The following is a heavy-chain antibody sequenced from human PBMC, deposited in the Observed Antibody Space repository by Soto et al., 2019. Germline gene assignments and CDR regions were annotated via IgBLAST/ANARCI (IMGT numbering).Heavy chain of an antibody. CDR3: ARDNNWNDVLFDP. V-gene: IGHV3-74*01. J-gene: IGHJ5*02. CDR1: EFTFRNYW. D-gene: IGHD1-20*01. CDR2: ISSDGSST. Sequence: HPGGSLRLPRAASEFTFRNYWMHWVRQTPGKGLVWVSRISSDGSSTTYADSVKGRFTISRDHAKNTLYLQMNSLRAEDMAVYYCARDNNWNDVLFDPWGQGTLVTVSS.